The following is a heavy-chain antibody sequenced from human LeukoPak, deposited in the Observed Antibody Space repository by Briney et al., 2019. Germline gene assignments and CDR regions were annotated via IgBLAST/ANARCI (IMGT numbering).Heavy chain of an antibody. V-gene: IGHV3-9*01. D-gene: IGHD3-22*01. Sequence: GGSLRLSCAASGFTFDDYAMHWVRQAPGKGLEWVSGISWNSGSIGYADSVKGRFTISRDNAKNSLYLQMNSLRAEDTALYYCARENYYDGSGSPSASAPVDHWGQGTLVTVSS. CDR2: ISWNSGSI. J-gene: IGHJ4*02. CDR3: ARENYYDGSGSPSASAPVDH. CDR1: GFTFDDYA.